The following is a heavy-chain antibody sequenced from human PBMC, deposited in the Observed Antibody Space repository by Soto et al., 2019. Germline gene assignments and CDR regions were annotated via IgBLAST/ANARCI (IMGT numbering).Heavy chain of an antibody. V-gene: IGHV4-39*01. Sequence: SETLSLTCTVSGGSISSSSYYWGWIRQPPGKGLEWIGSIYYSGSTYYNPSLKSRVTISVDTSKNQFSLKLSSVTAADTAVYYCARHGYSYGNYYYYYGMDVWGQGTTVTVSS. D-gene: IGHD5-18*01. CDR2: IYYSGST. CDR3: ARHGYSYGNYYYYYGMDV. J-gene: IGHJ6*02. CDR1: GGSISSSSYY.